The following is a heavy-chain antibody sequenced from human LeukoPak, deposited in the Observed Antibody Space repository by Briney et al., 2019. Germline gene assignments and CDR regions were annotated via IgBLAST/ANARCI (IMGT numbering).Heavy chain of an antibody. J-gene: IGHJ4*02. V-gene: IGHV3-23*01. Sequence: GGSLRLSCAASGFTITNYAMSWVRQGPGKGLEWVSGLSTSPRYADSVRGRFTVSRDHSTNTLYLQMNRLRAEDTDVYYCARGEVAVQYYFESWGQGTLVTVSS. D-gene: IGHD3-22*01. CDR3: ARGEVAVQYYFES. CDR1: GFTITNYA. CDR2: LSTSPR.